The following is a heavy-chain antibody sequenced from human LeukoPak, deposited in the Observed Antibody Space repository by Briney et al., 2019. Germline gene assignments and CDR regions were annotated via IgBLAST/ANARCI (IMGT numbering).Heavy chain of an antibody. D-gene: IGHD3-10*01. CDR3: ALKPSGAYYFGY. V-gene: IGHV3-7*01. Sequence: GGSLRLSCAGSGITFSSYWMSWVRQAPGKGPEWVANIKRDGSEKYYVDSVKGRFTISRDNVENSLYLQMNSLRAEDTAVYYCALKPSGAYYFGYWGQGTLVTDSS. J-gene: IGHJ4*02. CDR2: IKRDGSEK. CDR1: GITFSSYW.